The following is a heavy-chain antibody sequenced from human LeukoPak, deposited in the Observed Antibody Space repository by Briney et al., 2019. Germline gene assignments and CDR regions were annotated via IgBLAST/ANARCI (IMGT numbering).Heavy chain of an antibody. CDR3: ARGGPRDGYDY. J-gene: IGHJ4*02. Sequence: GGSLRLSCAASGFIFDDYAIHWVRQAPGKGLEWVSGISFNSGSIGYADSVKGRFTISRDNAKNSLYLQMNSLRAEDTAVYYCARGGPRDGYDYWGQGTLVTVSS. V-gene: IGHV3-9*01. CDR2: ISFNSGSI. CDR1: GFIFDDYA. D-gene: IGHD5-18*01.